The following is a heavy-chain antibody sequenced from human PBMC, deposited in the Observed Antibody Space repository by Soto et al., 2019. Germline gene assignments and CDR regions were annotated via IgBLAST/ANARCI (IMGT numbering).Heavy chain of an antibody. Sequence: QVQLVQSGAEVKKPGASVRVSCEASGYRFTAYYIHWVRQAPGQGLEWMGRMNLDTGGTTYAQKFQGRVTMTRDTSINTAYMEVSSLKSDDTAIYYCARDGNFAFRGYSFAVDFWGQGTLVTVSS. CDR3: ARDGNFAFRGYSFAVDF. D-gene: IGHD5-18*01. V-gene: IGHV1-2*06. CDR2: MNLDTGGT. CDR1: GYRFTAYY. J-gene: IGHJ4*02.